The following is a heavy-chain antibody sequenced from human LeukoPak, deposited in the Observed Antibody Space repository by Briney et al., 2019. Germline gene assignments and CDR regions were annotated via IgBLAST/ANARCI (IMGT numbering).Heavy chain of an antibody. CDR3: TTGRWLPMISPFDY. Sequence: GGSLRLSCAASGFTFSNAWMSWVRQAPGKGLEWVGRIKSKTDGGTTDYAAPVEGRFTISRDDSKNTLYLQMNSLKTEDTAVYYCTTGRWLPMISPFDYWGQGTLVTVSS. CDR2: IKSKTDGGTT. V-gene: IGHV3-15*01. J-gene: IGHJ4*02. D-gene: IGHD5-24*01. CDR1: GFTFSNAW.